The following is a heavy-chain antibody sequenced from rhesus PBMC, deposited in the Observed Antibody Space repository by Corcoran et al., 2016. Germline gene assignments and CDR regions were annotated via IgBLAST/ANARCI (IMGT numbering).Heavy chain of an antibody. CDR1: GGSFRSYW. CDR2: INGNSGST. CDR3: ARLGDDYGYYYTPYFDY. Sequence: QVQLQESGPGLVKPSETLSLTCAVSGGSFRSYWWSWIRQPPGKGLEWIGEINGNSGSTNFNPSLKCRVTFSKDASKNQFSLKRSSVTAADTAMYYCARLGDDYGYYYTPYFDYWGQGVLVTVSS. V-gene: IGHV4-80*01. D-gene: IGHD3S6*01. J-gene: IGHJ4*01.